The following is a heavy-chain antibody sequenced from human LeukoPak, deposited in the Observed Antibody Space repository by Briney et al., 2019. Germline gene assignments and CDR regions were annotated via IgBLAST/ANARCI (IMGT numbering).Heavy chain of an antibody. CDR2: IKEDGSHK. Sequence: GGSLRLSCAASGFTFSNFWMSWVRQAPGKGPEWVASIKEDGSHKDYLDSVKGRFIISRDNAKNSLYLQMNNLRAEDTAVYHCARDFGGYWGQGTLVTVSS. V-gene: IGHV3-7*01. D-gene: IGHD3-16*01. J-gene: IGHJ4*02. CDR1: GFTFSNFW. CDR3: ARDFGGY.